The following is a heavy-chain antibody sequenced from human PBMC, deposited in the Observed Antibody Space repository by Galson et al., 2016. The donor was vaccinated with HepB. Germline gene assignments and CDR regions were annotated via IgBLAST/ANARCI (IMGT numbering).Heavy chain of an antibody. CDR2: IYSGGTT. J-gene: IGHJ3*02. Sequence: SLRLSCAASGFTVSSNYMSWVRQAPGKGLEWVSVIYSGGTTKYADSEKDRFTISRDNSKNSLYLQMNSLRAEDTAVYYCASGGSWYGRCAFDIWGQGTMVTVAS. CDR3: ASGGSWYGRCAFDI. V-gene: IGHV3-66*01. CDR1: GFTVSSNY. D-gene: IGHD6-13*01.